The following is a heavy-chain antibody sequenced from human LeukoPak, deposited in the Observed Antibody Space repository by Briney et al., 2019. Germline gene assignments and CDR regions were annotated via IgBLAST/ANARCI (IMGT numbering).Heavy chain of an antibody. D-gene: IGHD5-18*01. V-gene: IGHV4-59*01. CDR2: IHYGGST. CDR3: ARDLLAHTAMAACDY. Sequence: PSETLSLTCTVSAGSINNYYWSWIRQPPGKALEWIGHIHYGGSTNYSPSLKSRVTISVDTSKNQFSLRLSSVTAADTAVYYCARDLLAHTAMAACDYWGQGTLVSVYS. J-gene: IGHJ4*02. CDR1: AGSINNYY.